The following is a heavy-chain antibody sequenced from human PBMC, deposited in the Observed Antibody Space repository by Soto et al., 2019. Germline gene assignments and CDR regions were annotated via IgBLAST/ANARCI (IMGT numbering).Heavy chain of an antibody. J-gene: IGHJ6*02. D-gene: IGHD6-13*01. CDR1: GDSFTTYW. CDR3: ARQAAAGKYYYAMDV. V-gene: IGHV5-51*01. Sequence: PGESLKISCKGAGDSFTTYWIGWVRQMPGKGLEGMVIIYPGGSDTRYSPSFQGQVTISADKSINTTYLQWSSLKASDTAIYYCARQAAAGKYYYAMDVWGQGTTVTVSS. CDR2: IYPGGSDT.